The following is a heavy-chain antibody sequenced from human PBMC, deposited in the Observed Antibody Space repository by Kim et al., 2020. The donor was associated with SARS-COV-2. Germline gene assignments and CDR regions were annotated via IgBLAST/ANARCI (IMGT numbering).Heavy chain of an antibody. Sequence: SETLSLTCTVAGVSMSTGGYYWNWIRQHPEKGLEWIGYIDHTGTTYYNPSLERRVSISADTSKRHFSLKLNSVTAADTAIYYCATAGDSLVAAFDVWGQG. CDR2: IDHTGTT. CDR1: GVSMSTGGYY. J-gene: IGHJ3*01. V-gene: IGHV4-31*03. D-gene: IGHD3-3*01. CDR3: ATAGDSLVAAFDV.